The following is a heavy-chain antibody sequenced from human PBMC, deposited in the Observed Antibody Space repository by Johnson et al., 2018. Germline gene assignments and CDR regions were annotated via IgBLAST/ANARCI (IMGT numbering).Heavy chain of an antibody. CDR1: GGTFSRYA. J-gene: IGHJ1*01. Sequence: VQLVQSGAEVKKPGSSVKVSCKASGGTFSRYAISWVRQAPGQGLEWMGRIIPILGIANYAQKFQGRVTITADKSTSTAYMELSSLRSEDTAVYYWARDFGHSGSPFQHWGQGTLVTVSS. CDR3: ARDFGHSGSPFQH. V-gene: IGHV1-69*04. D-gene: IGHD1-26*01. CDR2: IIPILGIA.